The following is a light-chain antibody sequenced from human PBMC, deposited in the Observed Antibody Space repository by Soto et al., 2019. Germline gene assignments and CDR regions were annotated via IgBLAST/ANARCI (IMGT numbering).Light chain of an antibody. J-gene: IGKJ5*01. CDR2: AAS. CDR1: QSISSY. CDR3: QQSYSTPPIT. V-gene: IGKV1-39*01. Sequence: DIQMTQSPSSLSASVGDRVTITGRASQSISSYLNWYQKKPGKAPKLMXYAASSLQSGVPSRFSGSGSGTDFTLTISSLQPEDFANYYCQQSYSTPPITFGQGTRLEIK.